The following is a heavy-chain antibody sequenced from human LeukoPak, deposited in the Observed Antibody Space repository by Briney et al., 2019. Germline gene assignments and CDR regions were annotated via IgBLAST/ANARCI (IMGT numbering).Heavy chain of an antibody. D-gene: IGHD6-19*01. V-gene: IGHV3-11*04. Sequence: GGSLRLSCAASGFTFSDYYMSWIRQAPGKGLEWVSYISSSSNTIYYADSVKGRFTISRDNAKNSLYLQMNSLRAEDTAVYYCARDQAYSSGWQDFDYWGQGTLVTVSS. CDR3: ARDQAYSSGWQDFDY. CDR2: ISSSSNTI. CDR1: GFTFSDYY. J-gene: IGHJ4*02.